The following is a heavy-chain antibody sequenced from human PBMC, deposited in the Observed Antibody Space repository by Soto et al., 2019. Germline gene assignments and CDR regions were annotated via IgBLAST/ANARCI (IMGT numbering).Heavy chain of an antibody. Sequence: GASVKVSCKASGYTFTGYYMHWVRQAPGQGLEWMGWINPNSGDTKYAQKFRGGVTMTRDTSITTAYMELKMLTSDDTAVYYCARQLAYCGGDCFTEPVDYWGQGTLVTVSS. V-gene: IGHV1-2*02. D-gene: IGHD2-21*02. J-gene: IGHJ4*02. CDR2: INPNSGDT. CDR3: ARQLAYCGGDCFTEPVDY. CDR1: GYTFTGYY.